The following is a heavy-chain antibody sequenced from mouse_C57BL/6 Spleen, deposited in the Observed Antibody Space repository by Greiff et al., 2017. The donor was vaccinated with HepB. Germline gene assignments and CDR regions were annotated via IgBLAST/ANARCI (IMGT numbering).Heavy chain of an antibody. J-gene: IGHJ2*01. CDR3: ARRGGRTFDY. CDR1: GYTFTSYW. V-gene: IGHV1-50*01. Sequence: VQLQQPGAELVKPGASVKLSCKASGYTFTSYWMQWVKQRPGQGLEWIGEIDPSDSYTNYNQKFKGKATLTVDTSSSTAYMQLSSLTSEDSAVYYCARRGGRTFDYWGKGTTLTVSS. CDR2: IDPSDSYT.